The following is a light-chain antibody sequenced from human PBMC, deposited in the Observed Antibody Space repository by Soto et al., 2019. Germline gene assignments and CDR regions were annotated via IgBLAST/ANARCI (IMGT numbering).Light chain of an antibody. V-gene: IGKV1-9*01. CDR2: AAS. J-gene: IGKJ3*01. CDR1: QSISSY. CDR3: QQLNSYPEGFT. Sequence: DIQLTQSASFLSASVGDRVTITCRASQSISSYLAWYQQKPGKAPKLLIYAASTLQSGVPSRFSGSGSGTEFTLTISSLQPEDFATYYCQQLNSYPEGFTFGPGTKVDIK.